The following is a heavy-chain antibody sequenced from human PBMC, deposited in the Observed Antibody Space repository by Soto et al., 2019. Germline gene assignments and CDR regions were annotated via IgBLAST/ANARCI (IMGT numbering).Heavy chain of an antibody. CDR1: GFPFSNSW. CDR3: ARATQSWANDF. D-gene: IGHD1-1*01. Sequence: EVQLVESGGGLVEPGGSLRLSCAASGFPFSNSWMYSVRQAPGKGLVWVSRINDDGTSTIYADSVKGRFTIPRDNARNTLYLQMDSLRAADTAVYYCARATQSWANDFWGQGTLITVSS. V-gene: IGHV3-74*01. CDR2: INDDGTST. J-gene: IGHJ4*02.